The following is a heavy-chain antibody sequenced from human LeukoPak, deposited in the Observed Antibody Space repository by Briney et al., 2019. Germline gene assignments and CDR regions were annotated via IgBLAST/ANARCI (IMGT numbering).Heavy chain of an antibody. Sequence: ASVKVSYKTSGYTFTTYGISWVRQDPGQGLEWMGWISSLNGNTDCAQNLQGRVAMTTDTSTSTAYMELTSLRSDDTAVYYCARDRWPGSSSSAVGYWGQGTLVTVSS. CDR3: ARDRWPGSSSSAVGY. CDR2: ISSLNGNT. J-gene: IGHJ4*02. CDR1: GYTFTTYG. D-gene: IGHD6-6*01. V-gene: IGHV1-18*01.